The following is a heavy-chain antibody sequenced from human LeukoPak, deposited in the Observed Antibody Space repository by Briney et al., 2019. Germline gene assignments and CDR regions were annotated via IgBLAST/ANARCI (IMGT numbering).Heavy chain of an antibody. Sequence: GGSLRLSCAASGFTFSSYSMNWVRQAPGKGLEWVSSISSSSSYIYYADSVKGRFTISRDNAKNSLYLQMNSLRAEDTAVYYCARDRTGDLPGGWGQGTLVTVSS. CDR1: GFTFSSYS. V-gene: IGHV3-21*01. CDR3: ARDRTGDLPGG. D-gene: IGHD7-27*01. CDR2: ISSSSSYI. J-gene: IGHJ4*02.